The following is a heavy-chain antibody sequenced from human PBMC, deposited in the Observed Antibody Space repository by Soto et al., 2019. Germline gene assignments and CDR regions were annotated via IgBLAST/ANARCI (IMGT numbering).Heavy chain of an antibody. D-gene: IGHD3-22*01. CDR2: IIPIFGTA. CDR1: GGTFSSYA. Sequence: QVQLVQSGAEVTKPGSSVKVSCKASGGTFSSYAISWVRQAPGQGLEWMGGIIPIFGTANYAQKFQGRVTITADESTSTAYMELSSLRSEDTAVYYCARGSAPDYYDSSGYYSTRYFDYWGQGTLVTVSS. CDR3: ARGSAPDYYDSSGYYSTRYFDY. V-gene: IGHV1-69*01. J-gene: IGHJ4*02.